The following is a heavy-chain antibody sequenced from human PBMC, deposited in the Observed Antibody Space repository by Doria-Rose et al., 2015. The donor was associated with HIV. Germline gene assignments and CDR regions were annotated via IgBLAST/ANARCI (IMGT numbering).Heavy chain of an antibody. CDR1: GFSFESYA. CDR3: AKAPIIGPKDYFYMDV. J-gene: IGHJ6*03. D-gene: IGHD3-3*01. CDR2: ISWDSGAN. V-gene: IGHV3-9*01. Sequence: VQLVESGGGLVQPGRSLRLSCVGSGFSFESYAMHWVRLAPGTGLEWVAGISWDSGANGNADSVEVRFTISRDNAKKSVYLEMRSLRPEDTAFYYCAKAPIIGPKDYFYMDVWGKGTSVTVSS.